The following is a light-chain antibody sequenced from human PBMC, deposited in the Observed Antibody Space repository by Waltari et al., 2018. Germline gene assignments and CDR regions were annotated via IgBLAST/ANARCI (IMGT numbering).Light chain of an antibody. CDR3: ASWDDRLNGYV. Sequence: QSVLTQPPSASATPGQRVTIPCSGRTSNIGSNTVNWYQQLPGTAPKFLIYNNNQRPSGVPARFSGSKSGTSAFLAISGLQSEDEADYYCASWDDRLNGYVLGTGTKVTAL. CDR2: NNN. V-gene: IGLV1-44*01. J-gene: IGLJ1*01. CDR1: TSNIGSNT.